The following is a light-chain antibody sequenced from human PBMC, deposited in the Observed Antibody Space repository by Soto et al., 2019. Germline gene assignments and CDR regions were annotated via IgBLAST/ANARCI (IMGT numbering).Light chain of an antibody. CDR3: SSYTRSRGYV. CDR1: SSDVGGYNY. V-gene: IGLV2-14*01. Sequence: QSVLTQPASVSGSPGQSITISCTGTSSDVGGYNYVSWYQQQSGKAPKLMIHEVSNRPSGDSNWFSGSKSGNTASLTISGLQADDEADDYCSSYTRSRGYVFGIGTNVTVL. J-gene: IGLJ1*01. CDR2: EVS.